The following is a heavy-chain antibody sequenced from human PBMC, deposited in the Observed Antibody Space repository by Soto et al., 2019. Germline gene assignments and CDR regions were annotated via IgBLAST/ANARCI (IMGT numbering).Heavy chain of an antibody. D-gene: IGHD6-25*01. CDR3: AKFFVETGGSSGWPWTFHY. J-gene: IGHJ4*02. CDR2: ISGSGGTT. CDR1: GFTFSSYA. V-gene: IGHV3-23*01. Sequence: EVQLLESGGGLVQPGRSLRLSCAASGFTFSSYAMSWVRQAPGKGLEWVSAISGSGGTTYYAASVEGRLTISRDNSKNTLFLKMNSLRAEDTAVYYCAKFFVETGGSSGWPWTFHYWGQGTLVTVSS.